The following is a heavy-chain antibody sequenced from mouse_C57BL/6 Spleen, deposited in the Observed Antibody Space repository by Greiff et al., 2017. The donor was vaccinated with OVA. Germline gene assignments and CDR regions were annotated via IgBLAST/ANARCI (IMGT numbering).Heavy chain of an antibody. V-gene: IGHV1-75*01. J-gene: IGHJ2*01. Sequence: SGPELVKPGASVKISCKASGYTFTDYYINWVKQRPGQGLEWIGWIFPGSGSTYYNEKFKGKATLTVDKSSSTAYMLLSSLTSEDSAVYFCARKTYYYGSSRYYFDYWGQGTTLTVSS. CDR2: IFPGSGST. CDR3: ARKTYYYGSSRYYFDY. D-gene: IGHD1-1*01. CDR1: GYTFTDYY.